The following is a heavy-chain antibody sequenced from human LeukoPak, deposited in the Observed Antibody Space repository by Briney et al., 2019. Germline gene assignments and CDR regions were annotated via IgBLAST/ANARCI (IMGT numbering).Heavy chain of an antibody. V-gene: IGHV1-69*04. J-gene: IGHJ4*02. D-gene: IGHD6-13*01. Sequence: SVKVSCKASGGTFSSYAISWVRQAPGQGLEWMGRIIPILGIANYAQKFQGRVTITADEPTSTAYMELSSLRSEDTAVYYCARDKTYSSSGYDYWGQGTLVTVSS. CDR3: ARDKTYSSSGYDY. CDR1: GGTFSSYA. CDR2: IIPILGIA.